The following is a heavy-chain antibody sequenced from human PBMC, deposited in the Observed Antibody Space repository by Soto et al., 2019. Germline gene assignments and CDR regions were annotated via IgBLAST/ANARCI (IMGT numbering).Heavy chain of an antibody. V-gene: IGHV4-39*01. D-gene: IGHD6-13*01. Sequence: SETLSLTCTVSGGSISSSSYYWGWIRQPPGKGLEWIGSIYYSGSTYYNPSLKSRVTISVDTSKNQFSLKLSSVTAADTAVYYCARQVGGIAADFDYWGQGTLVTVSS. CDR2: IYYSGST. CDR1: GGSISSSSYY. CDR3: ARQVGGIAADFDY. J-gene: IGHJ4*02.